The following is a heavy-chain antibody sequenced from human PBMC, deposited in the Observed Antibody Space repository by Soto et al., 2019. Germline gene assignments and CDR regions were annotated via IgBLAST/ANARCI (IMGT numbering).Heavy chain of an antibody. J-gene: IGHJ4*02. CDR1: GYTFTNFG. D-gene: IGHD3-16*01. Sequence: QVQLVQSGAEVKKPGASVKVSCKTSGYTFTNFGLSWVRQAPGQGLEWMGWISAYNGNPNYAQNFQGRVTMTTDTSTSTAYMELRSLRSDDKTVYYCARGGTPIDYCGQGTLVTVSS. V-gene: IGHV1-18*01. CDR3: ARGGTPIDY. CDR2: ISAYNGNP.